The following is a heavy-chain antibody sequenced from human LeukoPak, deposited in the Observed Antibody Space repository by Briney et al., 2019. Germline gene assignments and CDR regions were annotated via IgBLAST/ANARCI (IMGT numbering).Heavy chain of an antibody. CDR1: GYTFTDHY. J-gene: IGHJ5*02. Sequence: ASVKVSCKALGYTFTDHYFHWLRQAPGQGLEWMGWISAYNGNTNYAQKLQGRVTMTTDTSTSTAYMELRSLRSDDTAVYYCARAGGSSWENWFDPWGQGTLVTVSS. CDR2: ISAYNGNT. D-gene: IGHD6-13*01. CDR3: ARAGGSSWENWFDP. V-gene: IGHV1-18*04.